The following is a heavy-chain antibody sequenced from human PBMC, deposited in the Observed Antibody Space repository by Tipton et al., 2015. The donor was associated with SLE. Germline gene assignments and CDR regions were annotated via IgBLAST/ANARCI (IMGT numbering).Heavy chain of an antibody. D-gene: IGHD6-13*01. V-gene: IGHV1-69*05. Sequence: QSGPEVKKPGSSVKVSCKASGGTFSSYAISWVRQAPGQGLEWMGGIIPIFGTANYAQKFQGRVTITTDESTSTAYMELSSLRSEDTAVYYCAKDPRGQLGAFDIWGQGTMVTVSS. CDR1: GGTFSSYA. J-gene: IGHJ3*02. CDR2: IIPIFGTA. CDR3: AKDPRGQLGAFDI.